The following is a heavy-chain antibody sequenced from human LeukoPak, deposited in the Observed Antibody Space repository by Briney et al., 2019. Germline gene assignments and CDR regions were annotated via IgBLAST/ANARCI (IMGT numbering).Heavy chain of an antibody. Sequence: ASVKVSHKASGGTLSRYAISWVRQAPGQGLEWMGGIIPIFGTANYAQKFQGRVTITTDESTSTAYMELSSLTSGKTAVYYRVREAVSSGWYYFDYWVQGTMVTVSS. CDR2: IIPIFGTA. J-gene: IGHJ4*02. CDR1: GGTLSRYA. D-gene: IGHD6-19*01. CDR3: VREAVSSGWYYFDY. V-gene: IGHV1-69*05.